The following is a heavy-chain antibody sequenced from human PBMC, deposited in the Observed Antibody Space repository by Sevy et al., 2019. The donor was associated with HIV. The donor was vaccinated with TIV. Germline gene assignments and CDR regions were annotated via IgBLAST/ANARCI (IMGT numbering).Heavy chain of an antibody. CDR3: AREGLAPYVYGADV. CDR2: INGNSVSI. V-gene: IGHV3-9*01. Sequence: GGSLRLSCAASGFTFDHHAMYWVRQAPGKGLEWVSGINGNSVSIGYADSVKGRFTISRDNAKNSLYLHLNSLRADDTALYYSAREGLAPYVYGADVWGQGTAVTVSS. D-gene: IGHD3-10*02. CDR1: GFTFDHHA. J-gene: IGHJ6*02.